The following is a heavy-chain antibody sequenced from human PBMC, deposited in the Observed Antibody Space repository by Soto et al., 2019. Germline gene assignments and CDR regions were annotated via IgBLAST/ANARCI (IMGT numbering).Heavy chain of an antibody. D-gene: IGHD5-18*01. CDR2: ISAYNGNT. Sequence: ASVKVSCKASGYTFTSYGISWVLQAPGQGLEWMGWISAYNGNTNYAQKLQGRLTMTTDTSTSTAYMELRSLRSDDTAVYYFARTGRGTAMALYYYYYYGMDVWGQGTTVTVSS. J-gene: IGHJ6*02. CDR3: ARTGRGTAMALYYYYYYGMDV. CDR1: GYTFTSYG. V-gene: IGHV1-18*04.